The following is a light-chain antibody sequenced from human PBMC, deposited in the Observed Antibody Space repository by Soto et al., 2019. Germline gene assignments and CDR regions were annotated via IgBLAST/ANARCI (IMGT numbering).Light chain of an antibody. V-gene: IGLV1-40*01. J-gene: IGLJ2*01. CDR2: GNN. CDR3: QSYDNTLRGSI. Sequence: QSVLTQPPSVSGAPGQRVTISCTGSSSNIGAGFDVHWYRHLPGTAPKLLIYGNNNRPSGVPDRFSGSKSGTSASLAITGLQAEDEADYHCQSYDNTLRGSIFGGGTKVTVL. CDR1: SSNIGAGFD.